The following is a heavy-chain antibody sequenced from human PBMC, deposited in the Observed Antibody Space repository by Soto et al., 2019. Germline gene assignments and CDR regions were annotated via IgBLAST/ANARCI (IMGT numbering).Heavy chain of an antibody. V-gene: IGHV4-30-4*01. CDR2: IFYTGST. D-gene: IGHD2-8*02. CDR1: GGSISSGDYY. Sequence: QVQLQESGPGLVMPSQTLSLTCTVSGGSISSGDYYWSWIRQPPGKGLEWIGCIFYTGSTYYNPSRKSRITISVHTSQSQFSLKLTSVTAADTAVYYCASVTRYCTGGGCNPNWFDPWGQGTLVTVSS. J-gene: IGHJ5*02. CDR3: ASVTRYCTGGGCNPNWFDP.